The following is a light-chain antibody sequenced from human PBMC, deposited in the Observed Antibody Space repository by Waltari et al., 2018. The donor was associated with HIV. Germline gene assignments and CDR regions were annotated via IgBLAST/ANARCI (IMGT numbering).Light chain of an antibody. CDR2: RNK. V-gene: IGLV1-47*01. J-gene: IGLJ2*01. CDR3: VTWADRSSGPVV. CDR1: SSKIGNNY. Sequence: QSVLTQPPSASGTPGQRITISCSGSSSKIGNNYVNWYQSLPGTAPKLTISRNKQRASGFPDRFSGSKSGTSASLAISGLRSEDEADYYCVTWADRSSGPVVFGGGTKVTVL.